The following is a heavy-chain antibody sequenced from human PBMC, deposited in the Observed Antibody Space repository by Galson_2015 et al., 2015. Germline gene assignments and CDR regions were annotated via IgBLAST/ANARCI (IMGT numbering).Heavy chain of an antibody. CDR2: ISSSSSTI. D-gene: IGHD2-15*01. CDR1: GFTFSSYS. CDR3: ARDSRLGYCSGGSCHEGFDY. Sequence: SLRLSCAASGFTFSSYSMNWVRQAPGKGLEWVSYISSSSSTIYYADSVKGRFTISRDNAKNSLYLQMNSLRDEDTAVYYCARDSRLGYCSGGSCHEGFDYWGQGTLVTASS. V-gene: IGHV3-48*02. J-gene: IGHJ4*02.